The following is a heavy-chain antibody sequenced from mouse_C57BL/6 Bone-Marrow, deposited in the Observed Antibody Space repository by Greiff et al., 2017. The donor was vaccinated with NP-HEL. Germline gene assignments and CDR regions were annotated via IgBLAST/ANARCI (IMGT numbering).Heavy chain of an antibody. CDR3: AREESTEYFDV. D-gene: IGHD5-1*01. CDR2: INYDGSST. V-gene: IGHV5-16*01. Sequence: EVQRVESEGGLVQPGSSMKLSCTASGFTFSDYYMAWVRQVPEKGLEWVANINYDGSSTYYLDSLKSRFIISRDNAKNILYLQMSSLKSEDTATYYCAREESTEYFDVWGTGTTVTVSS. J-gene: IGHJ1*03. CDR1: GFTFSDYY.